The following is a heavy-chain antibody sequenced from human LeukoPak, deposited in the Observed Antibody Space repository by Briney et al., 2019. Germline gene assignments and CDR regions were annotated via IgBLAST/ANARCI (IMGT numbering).Heavy chain of an antibody. CDR1: GFTFSIYA. V-gene: IGHV3-23*01. Sequence: GGSLRLSCAASGFTFSIYAMNRVRQAPGKGLEWVSAISFSGGSTYYADSVKGRFTISRDNSKNTLYLQMNSLRVEDTAVYYCAKSQPAAISWFDPWGQGTLVTVSS. J-gene: IGHJ5*02. D-gene: IGHD2-2*02. CDR3: AKSQPAAISWFDP. CDR2: ISFSGGST.